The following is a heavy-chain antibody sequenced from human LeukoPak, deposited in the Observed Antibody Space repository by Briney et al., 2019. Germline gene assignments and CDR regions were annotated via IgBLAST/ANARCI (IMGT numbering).Heavy chain of an antibody. Sequence: ASVKVSCQASGYTFTSYGISWVRQAPGPPLEWLGWISAYKGNTNHAQKLQGKVTMTTVTSTSTAYMELRSLRSDDTAVYYCARDLSPYYYDSSGYTPFDYWGQGTLVTVSS. CDR3: ARDLSPYYYDSSGYTPFDY. CDR2: ISAYKGNT. CDR1: GYTFTSYG. D-gene: IGHD3-22*01. V-gene: IGHV1-18*01. J-gene: IGHJ4*02.